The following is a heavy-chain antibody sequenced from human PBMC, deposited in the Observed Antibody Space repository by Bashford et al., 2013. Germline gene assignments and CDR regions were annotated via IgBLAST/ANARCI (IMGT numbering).Heavy chain of an antibody. D-gene: IGHD6-13*01. V-gene: IGHV4-4*02. CDR3: ARKSIAPAGPNWFDP. CDR2: MYRSGSA. Sequence: WIRQPPGKGLEWIGEMYRSGSANYNPSHKSRVTISLDNSKNQFSLKLTSVTAADTAVYYCARKSIAPAGPNWFDPWGQGTLVTVSS. J-gene: IGHJ5*02.